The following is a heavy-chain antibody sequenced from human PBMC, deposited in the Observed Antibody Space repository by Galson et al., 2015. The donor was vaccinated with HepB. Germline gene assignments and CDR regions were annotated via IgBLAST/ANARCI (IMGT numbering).Heavy chain of an antibody. CDR3: ARGTIVGAYNWFDP. Sequence: SLRLSCAASGFTFSSYWMHWVRQAPGKGLVWVSRINSDGSSTSYADPVKGRFTISRDNAKNTLYLQMNSLRAEDTAVYYCARGTIVGAYNWFDPWGQGTLVTVSS. D-gene: IGHD1-26*01. V-gene: IGHV3-74*01. CDR2: INSDGSST. J-gene: IGHJ5*02. CDR1: GFTFSSYW.